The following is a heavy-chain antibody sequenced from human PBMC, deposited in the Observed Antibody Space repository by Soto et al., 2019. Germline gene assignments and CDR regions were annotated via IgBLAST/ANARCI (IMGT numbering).Heavy chain of an antibody. CDR3: ARDRYNWNDGYFDY. J-gene: IGHJ4*02. Sequence: GGSLKLSSTASGFIFNTNSMAWVRQAPGKGLEWVSYISSSSSTIYYADSVKGRFTISRDNAKNSLYLQMNSLRDEDTAVYYCARDRYNWNDGYFDYWGQGTLVTV. CDR1: GFIFNTNS. V-gene: IGHV3-48*02. D-gene: IGHD1-20*01. CDR2: ISSSSSTI.